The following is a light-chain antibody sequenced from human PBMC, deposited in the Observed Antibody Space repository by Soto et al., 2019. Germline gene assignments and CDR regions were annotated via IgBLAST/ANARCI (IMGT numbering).Light chain of an antibody. Sequence: QSALTQPASVSGSPGHSITISCAGTSSDVGGYNYVSWYQQHPGKVPRLIISDVNKRPSGVSDRFSGSKSGNTASLTISGLQAEDEADYYCASFTRSVTVVFGGGTKLTVL. J-gene: IGLJ2*01. V-gene: IGLV2-14*03. CDR2: DVN. CDR3: ASFTRSVTVV. CDR1: SSDVGGYNY.